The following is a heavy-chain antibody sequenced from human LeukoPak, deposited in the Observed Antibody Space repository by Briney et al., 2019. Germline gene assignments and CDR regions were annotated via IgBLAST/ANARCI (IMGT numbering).Heavy chain of an antibody. CDR2: ISYDGNNK. V-gene: IGHV3-30*04. CDR1: GFTFSDYA. D-gene: IGHD2-15*01. CDR3: AGHCSGGTCYEGGMYAFDI. Sequence: GGSLRLSCAASGFTFSDYAMHWVRQAPGKGLEWVAVISYDGNNKYYADSVKGRFTISRDNSKNTLFVQMNSLRAEDTAVYYCAGHCSGGTCYEGGMYAFDIWGQGTLVTVSS. J-gene: IGHJ3*02.